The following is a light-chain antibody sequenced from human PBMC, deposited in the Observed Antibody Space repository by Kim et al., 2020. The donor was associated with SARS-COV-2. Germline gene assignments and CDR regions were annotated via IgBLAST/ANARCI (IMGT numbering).Light chain of an antibody. CDR1: NSNIARNY. J-gene: IGLJ2*01. CDR2: RNN. V-gene: IGLV1-47*01. CDR3: ATWDDSLSGHVV. Sequence: RVTISCSGSNSNIARNYVYWYQQLPGTAPKLLIYRNNQRPSGVPDRFSGSKSDTSASLDISGLRSEDEADYYCATWDDSLSGHVVFGGGTQLTVL.